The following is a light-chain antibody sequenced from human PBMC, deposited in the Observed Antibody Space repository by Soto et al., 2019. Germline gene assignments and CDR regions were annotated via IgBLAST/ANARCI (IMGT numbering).Light chain of an antibody. Sequence: EIVLTQSPGSLSLSPGESATLSCRASQSVTSTYLAWYQQRPGQAPRLLIYAASSRATGIPDRFSGSGSGSDFTLSISTLEPDDFAIDYCQESSSSPFAFGPGTKLDIK. CDR2: AAS. J-gene: IGKJ3*01. CDR1: QSVTSTY. CDR3: QESSSSPFA. V-gene: IGKV3-20*01.